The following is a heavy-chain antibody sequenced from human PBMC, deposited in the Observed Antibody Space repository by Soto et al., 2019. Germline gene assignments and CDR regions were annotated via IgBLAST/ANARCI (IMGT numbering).Heavy chain of an antibody. CDR3: ARERPDGARLDP. CDR1: GYTFTGYY. V-gene: IGHV1-2*04. Sequence: ASVKVSCKASGYTFTGYYMHWVQQAPGQGLEWMGWINPNSGGTNYAQKFQGWVTMTRDTSISTAYMELSRLRSDDTAVYYCARERPDGARLDPWGQGTLVTVSS. D-gene: IGHD6-6*01. J-gene: IGHJ5*02. CDR2: INPNSGGT.